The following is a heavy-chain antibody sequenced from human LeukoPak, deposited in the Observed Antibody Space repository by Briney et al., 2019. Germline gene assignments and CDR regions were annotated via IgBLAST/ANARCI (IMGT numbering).Heavy chain of an antibody. CDR1: GGTFSSYA. V-gene: IGHV1-46*01. CDR2: INPSGGST. Sequence: ASVKVSCKASGGTFSSYAINWVRQQAPGQGLEWMGIINPSGGSTSYAQKFQGRVTMTRDMSTSTVYMELSSLRSEDTAVYYCARVDLLTGYYFFDYWGQGTLVTVSS. CDR3: ARVDLLTGYYFFDY. J-gene: IGHJ4*02. D-gene: IGHD3-9*01.